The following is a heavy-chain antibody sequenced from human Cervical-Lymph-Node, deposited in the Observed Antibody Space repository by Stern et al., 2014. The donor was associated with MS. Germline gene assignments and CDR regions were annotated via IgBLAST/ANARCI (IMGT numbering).Heavy chain of an antibody. CDR2: VSTYNGTT. Sequence: VQLVESGAEVKKPGASVKVSCKASGYTFTNTGINWVRLAPGQGPEWMGWVSTYNGTTKYAQKLRGRVTMTTDTSTSTAYMELRSLRSDDTAVYYCARGDDKTSYDYWGQGTLVTVSS. CDR1: GYTFTNTG. D-gene: IGHD1-1*01. V-gene: IGHV1-18*01. J-gene: IGHJ4*02. CDR3: ARGDDKTSYDY.